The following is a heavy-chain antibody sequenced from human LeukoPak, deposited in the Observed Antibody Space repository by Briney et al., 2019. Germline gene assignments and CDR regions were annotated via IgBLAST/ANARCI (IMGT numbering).Heavy chain of an antibody. CDR2: IYYSGST. CDR3: ARDSAWFDP. D-gene: IGHD3-10*01. CDR1: GGSISSYY. Sequence: SETLSLTCTVSGGSISSYYWSWIRQPPGKGLEWIGYIYYSGSTNYNPSLKSRVTISVDTSKNQFSLKLTSVTAADTAVYYCARDSAWFDPWGQGTLVTVSS. J-gene: IGHJ5*02. V-gene: IGHV4-59*12.